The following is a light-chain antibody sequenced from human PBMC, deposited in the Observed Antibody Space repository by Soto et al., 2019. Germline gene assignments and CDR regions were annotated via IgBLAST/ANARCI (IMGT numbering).Light chain of an antibody. V-gene: IGKV1-12*01. J-gene: IGKJ1*01. CDR3: QQANSFPPWT. CDR1: QDISNW. Sequence: DIQMTQSPSSVSASVGDSVTITCRASQDISNWLAWYQQKPGKAPKLLIYTASSLQSGVPSRFSGSGSGTDFILTISGLQPEDFATYYCQQANSFPPWTFGQGTKVEIK. CDR2: TAS.